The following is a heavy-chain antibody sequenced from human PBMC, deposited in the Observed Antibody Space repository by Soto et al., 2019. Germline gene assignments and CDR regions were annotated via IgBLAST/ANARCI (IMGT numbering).Heavy chain of an antibody. V-gene: IGHV4-30-2*01. CDR3: AREYHP. CDR2: IYHSGST. CDR1: GGSISSGGYS. J-gene: IGHJ5*02. Sequence: SETLSLTCAVSGGSISSGGYSWSWIRQPPGKGLEWIGYIYHSGSTNYNPSLKSRVTISLDTSRNQFSLKLSSVTAADTAVYYCAREYHPWGQGTLVTVSS. D-gene: IGHD2-2*02.